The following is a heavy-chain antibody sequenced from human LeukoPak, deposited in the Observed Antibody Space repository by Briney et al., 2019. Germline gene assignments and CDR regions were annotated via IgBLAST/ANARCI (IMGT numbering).Heavy chain of an antibody. D-gene: IGHD6-6*01. Sequence: SETLSLTCTVSGGSISSYYWSWIRQPPGKGLEWIGYIYYSGSTNYNPSLKSRVTISVDTSKNQFSLKLSSVTAADTAVYYCARGTDESRAALYHPYHYYYYMDVWGKGTTVTVSS. CDR2: IYYSGST. V-gene: IGHV4-59*01. CDR1: GGSISSYY. J-gene: IGHJ6*03. CDR3: ARGTDESRAALYHPYHYYYYMDV.